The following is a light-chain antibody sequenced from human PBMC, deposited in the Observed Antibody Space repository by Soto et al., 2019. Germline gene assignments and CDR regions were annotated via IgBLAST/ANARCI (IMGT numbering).Light chain of an antibody. CDR3: QQYNNWPPIT. CDR2: GAY. J-gene: IGKJ5*01. Sequence: EIVLTQAPGTLSLSPVERATLSCRAIQSLVSSYLAGYQQKLGQAPTLIIYGAYSRTAGIPDRFSGSGSGTEFTLTISSLQSEDFAVYYCQQYNNWPPITFGQGTRLEIK. CDR1: QSLVSSY. V-gene: IGKV3D-15*01.